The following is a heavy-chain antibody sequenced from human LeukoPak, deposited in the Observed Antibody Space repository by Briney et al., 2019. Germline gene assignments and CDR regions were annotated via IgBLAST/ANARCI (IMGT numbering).Heavy chain of an antibody. Sequence: PSETLSLTCTVSGGSISSYYWSWIRQPPGKGLEWIGEINHSGSTNYNPSLKSRVTISVDTSKNQFSLKLSSVTAADTAVYYCARGGVRYFDWLLNWGQGTLVTVSS. CDR1: GGSISSYY. V-gene: IGHV4-34*01. J-gene: IGHJ4*02. CDR3: ARGGVRYFDWLLN. D-gene: IGHD3-9*01. CDR2: INHSGST.